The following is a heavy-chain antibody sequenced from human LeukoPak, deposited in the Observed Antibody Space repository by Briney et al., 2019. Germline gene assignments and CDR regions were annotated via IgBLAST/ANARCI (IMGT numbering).Heavy chain of an antibody. CDR1: GGSISSYY. D-gene: IGHD5-12*01. CDR3: AREGGYSGYDLVYFDY. V-gene: IGHV4-59*01. CDR2: IYYSGST. J-gene: IGHJ4*02. Sequence: SETLSLTCTVSGGSISSYYWSWIRQPPGKGLEWIGYIYYSGSTNYNPSLKSRVTISVDTSKNQFSLKLSSVTAADTAVYYCAREGGYSGYDLVYFDYWGQGTLVTVFS.